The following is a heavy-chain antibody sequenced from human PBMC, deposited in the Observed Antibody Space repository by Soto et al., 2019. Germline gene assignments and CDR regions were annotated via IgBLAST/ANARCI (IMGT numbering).Heavy chain of an antibody. J-gene: IGHJ4*02. D-gene: IGHD3-22*01. Sequence: QVQLQQWGAGLLKPSETLSLTCAVYGGSFSGYFWSWIRQPPGKGLEWIGEIFHGGSTNYSPSLKSRVTISVDTSKNQFSLELSSVTAADTAVYYCARPHYDSNTFYYFFDSWGQGTLVTVSS. CDR2: IFHGGST. V-gene: IGHV4-34*12. CDR3: ARPHYDSNTFYYFFDS. CDR1: GGSFSGYF.